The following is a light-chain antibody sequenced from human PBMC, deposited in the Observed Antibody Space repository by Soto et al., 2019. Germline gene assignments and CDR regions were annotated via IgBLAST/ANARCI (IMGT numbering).Light chain of an antibody. V-gene: IGLV2-14*01. J-gene: IGLJ1*01. CDR3: NSYTSSSTFV. CDR2: GVT. Sequence: QSVLTQPASVSGSPGQSITISCTGTSSDVGGYNYVSWFQQHPGKAPKLMVYGVTNRPSGVSNRFSGSRSGNTASLTISGLQSEDDAEYYCNSYTSSSTFVFGTGTKVTVL. CDR1: SSDVGGYNY.